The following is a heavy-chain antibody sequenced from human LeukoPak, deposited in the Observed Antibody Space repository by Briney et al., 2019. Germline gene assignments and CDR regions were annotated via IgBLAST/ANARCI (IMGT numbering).Heavy chain of an antibody. V-gene: IGHV3-66*01. Sequence: GGSLRLSCAASGFTVSSNYMSWVRQAPGKGLEWVSVIYSGGSTYYADSVKGRFTISRDNSKNTLYLQMNSLRAEDTAVYYCARGVAGSLHRNFDYWGQGTLVTVSS. CDR1: GFTVSSNY. CDR2: IYSGGST. J-gene: IGHJ4*02. D-gene: IGHD6-19*01. CDR3: ARGVAGSLHRNFDY.